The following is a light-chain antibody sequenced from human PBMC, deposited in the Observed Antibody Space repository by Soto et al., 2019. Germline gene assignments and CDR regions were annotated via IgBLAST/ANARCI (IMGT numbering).Light chain of an antibody. J-gene: IGKJ5*01. CDR3: QQRSSWPIT. V-gene: IGKV3-11*01. Sequence: EIVLTQSPATLSLSPGERATLSCRASQSVTSYLAWYQQRPGQAPRLLTNDASRRATGIPDRFSGSGSGADFTLTISSLEPEDFAVYYCQQRSSWPITFGQGTRLEIK. CDR2: DAS. CDR1: QSVTSY.